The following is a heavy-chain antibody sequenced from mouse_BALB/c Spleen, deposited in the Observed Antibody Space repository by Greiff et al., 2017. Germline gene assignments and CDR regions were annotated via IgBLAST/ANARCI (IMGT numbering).Heavy chain of an antibody. CDR3: ARGYYGSSYNAMDY. CDR1: GYSITSGYY. J-gene: IGHJ4*01. CDR2: ISYDGSN. V-gene: IGHV3-6*02. Sequence: EVQLKESGPGLVKPSQSLSLTCSVTGYSITSGYYWNWIRQFPGNKLEWMGYISYDGSNNYNPSLKNRISITRDTSKNQFFLKLNSVTTEDTATYYCARGYYGSSYNAMDYWGQGTSVTVSS. D-gene: IGHD1-1*01.